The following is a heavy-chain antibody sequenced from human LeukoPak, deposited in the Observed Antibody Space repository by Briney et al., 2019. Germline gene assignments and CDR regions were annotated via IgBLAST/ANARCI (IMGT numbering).Heavy chain of an antibody. J-gene: IGHJ6*02. Sequence: GGSLRLSCAASGFTFNNYAMSWVRQAPGKGLEWVSAISGSGGSTYYADSVKGRFTISRDNSKNTLYLQTNSLRAEDTAVYSCAKGESSSWSYYYYGMDVWGQGTTVTVSS. D-gene: IGHD6-13*01. CDR1: GFTFNNYA. V-gene: IGHV3-23*01. CDR2: ISGSGGST. CDR3: AKGESSSWSYYYYGMDV.